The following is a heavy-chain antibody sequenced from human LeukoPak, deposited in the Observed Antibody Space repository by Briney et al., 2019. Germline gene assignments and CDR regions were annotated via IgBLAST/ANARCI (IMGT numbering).Heavy chain of an antibody. D-gene: IGHD2-2*01. CDR2: ISAYNGNT. CDR1: GYTFTSYG. V-gene: IGHV1-18*01. CDR3: ARVLGVVPAAPFDY. J-gene: IGHJ4*02. Sequence: ASVKVSCKASGYTFTSYGISWVRQAPGQGLEWMGWISAYNGNTNYAQKLQGRVTMTTDTSTSTAYMELRSLRSDDTAVYYCARVLGVVPAAPFDYWGQGTLVTVSS.